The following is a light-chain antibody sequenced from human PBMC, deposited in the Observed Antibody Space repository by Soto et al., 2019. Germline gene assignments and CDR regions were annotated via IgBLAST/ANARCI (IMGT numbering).Light chain of an antibody. J-gene: IGKJ1*01. V-gene: IGKV3D-20*02. CDR2: GAS. CDR1: QSVSGSY. Sequence: EIVLTQSPGTLSLSPGERATLSCRASQSVSGSYLAWYQQKPGQAPRLLIYGASSRATGIPDRFSGSGSGTDFTLTISRLEPEDFAVYYCQQRGNRPPWTFGQGTKVDIK. CDR3: QQRGNRPPWT.